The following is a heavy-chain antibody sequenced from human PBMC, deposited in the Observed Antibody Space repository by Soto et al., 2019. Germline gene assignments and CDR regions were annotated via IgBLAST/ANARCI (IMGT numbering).Heavy chain of an antibody. CDR2: IYYSGST. Sequence: SETLSLTCTVSGGSISSSSYYWGWIRQPPGKGLEWIGSIYYSGSTYYNPSLKSRVTISVDTSKNQFSLKLSSVTAADTAVYYCATYGSGSYYGGGGGFGAFDIWGQGTMVTV. CDR1: GGSISSSSYY. CDR3: ATYGSGSYYGGGGGFGAFDI. J-gene: IGHJ3*02. D-gene: IGHD3-10*01. V-gene: IGHV4-39*01.